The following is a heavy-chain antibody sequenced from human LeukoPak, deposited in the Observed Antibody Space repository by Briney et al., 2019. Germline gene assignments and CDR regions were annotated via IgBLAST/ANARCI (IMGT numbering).Heavy chain of an antibody. D-gene: IGHD3-10*01. CDR2: IYYSGST. Sequence: PSETLSLTCTVSGGSISSSSYYWGWIRQPPGKGLEWIGSIYYSGSTYYNPSLKSRVTISVDTSKNQFSLKLSSVTAADTAVYYCARGVGSYYGSGSYYGLNWFDPWGQGTLVTVSS. CDR1: GGSISSSSYY. V-gene: IGHV4-39*07. J-gene: IGHJ5*02. CDR3: ARGVGSYYGSGSYYGLNWFDP.